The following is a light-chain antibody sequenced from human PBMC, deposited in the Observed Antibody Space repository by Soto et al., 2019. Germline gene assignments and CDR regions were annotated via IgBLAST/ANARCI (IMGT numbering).Light chain of an antibody. CDR2: SNN. V-gene: IGLV1-47*02. Sequence: QSVLTQPPSASGTPGQRVTISCSGSTSNIGSNYVYWYQQLPGTAPKLLIYSNNQRPSGVPDRFSGSKSGTSASLAISGLRSEDEGDYYCAAWDGSLSGSYVFGTGTKVTVL. CDR1: TSNIGSNY. CDR3: AAWDGSLSGSYV. J-gene: IGLJ1*01.